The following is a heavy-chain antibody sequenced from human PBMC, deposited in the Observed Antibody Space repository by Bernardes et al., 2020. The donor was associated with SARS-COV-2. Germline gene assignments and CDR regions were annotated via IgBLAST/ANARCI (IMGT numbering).Heavy chain of an antibody. CDR1: GGSISSSSYY. CDR3: VSNPALGFDY. D-gene: IGHD2-2*01. J-gene: IGHJ4*02. CDR2: IYYSGST. Sequence: LSLTCTVSGGSISSSSYYWGWIRQPPGKGLEWIGSIYYSGSTYYNPSLKSRVTISVDTSKNQFSLKLSSVTAADTAVYYCVSNPALGFDYWGQGTLVTVSS. V-gene: IGHV4-39*01.